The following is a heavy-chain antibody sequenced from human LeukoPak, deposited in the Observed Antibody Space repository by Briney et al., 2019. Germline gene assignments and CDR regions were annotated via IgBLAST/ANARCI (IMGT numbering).Heavy chain of an antibody. V-gene: IGHV4-61*02. CDR3: AGMIGYFDF. J-gene: IGHJ4*02. D-gene: IGHD3-16*01. Sequence: PSETLSLTRTVSGGSVSSGNYYWSWIRQPAGKRLELIGRMYTSGSTHYSPSLKSRVTISRDTSTNQFSLKLTSVTAADTAVYYCAGMIGYFDFWGQGTLVTVSS. CDR1: GGSVSSGNYY. CDR2: MYTSGST.